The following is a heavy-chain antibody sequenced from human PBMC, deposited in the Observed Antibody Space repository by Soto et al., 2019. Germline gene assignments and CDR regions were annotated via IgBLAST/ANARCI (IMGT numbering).Heavy chain of an antibody. CDR2: ISYDGSHT. D-gene: IGHD3-22*01. Sequence: QVQLVESGGGVVQPGTSLRLSCAASGITFSRSGMHWVRQAPGKGLEWVTAISYDGSHTLYADSVKGRFTTSRDNSKNTLYLQMDSLRVDDTAVYYCAQDDTRGYYYYIDVWGRGTTVTVAS. V-gene: IGHV3-30*18. J-gene: IGHJ6*03. CDR3: AQDDTRGYYYYIDV. CDR1: GITFSRSG.